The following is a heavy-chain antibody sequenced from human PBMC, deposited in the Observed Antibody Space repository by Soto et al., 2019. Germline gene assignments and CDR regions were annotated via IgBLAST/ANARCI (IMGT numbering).Heavy chain of an antibody. CDR1: GFTFSSYA. D-gene: IGHD3-9*01. J-gene: IGHJ4*02. V-gene: IGHV3-23*01. Sequence: EVQLLESGGGLVQPGGSLRLSCAGSGFTFSSYAMNWVRQAPGKGLEWISGISGAAGSTYTADSVKGRFTISRDNSKNTLYLQMNSLRAEDTAVYYCARSLPLYDATGYYRAPSDHWGQGTRVTVSS. CDR3: ARSLPLYDATGYYRAPSDH. CDR2: ISGAAGST.